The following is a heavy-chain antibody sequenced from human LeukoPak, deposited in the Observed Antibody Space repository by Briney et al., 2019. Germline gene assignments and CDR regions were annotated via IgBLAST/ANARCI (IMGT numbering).Heavy chain of an antibody. CDR2: ISWDGSTT. V-gene: IGHV3-43D*03. J-gene: IGHJ4*02. CDR3: ARLTIFGVVIIYFDY. Sequence: GGSLRLSCAASGFTFDDYDMHWVRQAPGKGLEWVSHISWDGSTTYYADSVKGRFTISRDNSKNSLYLQMNSLRVEDTALYYCARLTIFGVVIIYFDYWGQGTLVTASS. D-gene: IGHD3-3*01. CDR1: GFTFDDYD.